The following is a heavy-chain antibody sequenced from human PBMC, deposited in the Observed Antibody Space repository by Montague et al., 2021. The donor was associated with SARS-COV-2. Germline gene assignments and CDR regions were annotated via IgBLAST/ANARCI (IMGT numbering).Heavy chain of an antibody. CDR2: INHSGST. J-gene: IGHJ6*02. Sequence: SETLSLTCAVYGGSFSGYYWNWIRQPPGKGLEWIGEINHSGSTNYNPSLKSRVTMSVDTSKNQFSLKLSSVTAVDPAVYYCACGEITTRGLIYYYGMDVWGQGTTVTVSS. D-gene: IGHD4-11*01. V-gene: IGHV4-34*01. CDR1: GGSFSGYY. CDR3: ACGEITTRGLIYYYGMDV.